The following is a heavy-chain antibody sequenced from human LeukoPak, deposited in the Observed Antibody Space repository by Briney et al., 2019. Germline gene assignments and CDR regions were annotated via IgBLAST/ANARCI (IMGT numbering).Heavy chain of an antibody. CDR3: ASSRYDSSGYYGIIGY. CDR1: GFTFSSYS. V-gene: IGHV3-21*01. CDR2: ISRSSNYK. Sequence: GRSLRLSCAASGFTFSSYSMNWVRQAPGKGLEWVSSISRSSNYKYYADSVKGRFTISRDNAKNSLYLQMNSLRAEDTALYYCASSRYDSSGYYGIIGYWGQGTLVTVSS. J-gene: IGHJ4*02. D-gene: IGHD3-22*01.